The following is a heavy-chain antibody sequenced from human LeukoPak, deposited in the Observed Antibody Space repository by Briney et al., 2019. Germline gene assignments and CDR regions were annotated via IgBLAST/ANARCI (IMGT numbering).Heavy chain of an antibody. CDR3: ARDLVEESNQLPALGDV. CDR1: GYSISSGYY. Sequence: PSETLSLTCTVSGYSISSGYYWGWIRQPPGKGLEWIGSIYHSGSTYYNPSLKSRVTISVDTSKNQFSLKLSSVTAADTAVYYCARDLVEESNQLPALGDVWGKGTTVTVSS. CDR2: IYHSGST. D-gene: IGHD2-2*01. J-gene: IGHJ6*04. V-gene: IGHV4-38-2*02.